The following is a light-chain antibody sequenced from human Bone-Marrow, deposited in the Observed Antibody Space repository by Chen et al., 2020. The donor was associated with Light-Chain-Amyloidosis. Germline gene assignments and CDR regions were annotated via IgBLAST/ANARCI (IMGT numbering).Light chain of an antibody. CDR3: SSYTITNTLV. CDR1: SSDVGGDNH. J-gene: IGLJ1*01. V-gene: IGLV2-14*01. CDR2: EVT. Sequence: QSALTQPASVSGSPGQSITISCTGTSSDVGGDNHFSWYQQHPAKAPKLMIYEVTNRPSWVPDRFSGSKSDNTASLTISGLQTEDEADYFCSSYTITNTLVFGSGTRVTVL.